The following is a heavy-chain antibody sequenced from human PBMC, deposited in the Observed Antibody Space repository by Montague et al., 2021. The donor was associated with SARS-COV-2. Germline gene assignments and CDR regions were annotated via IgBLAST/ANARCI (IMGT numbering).Heavy chain of an antibody. CDR2: IRPDGTST. J-gene: IGHJ4*02. D-gene: IGHD3-10*01. Sequence: SPRLSCAASGFTFRSYWMHWVRQVPGRGLVWVSRIRPDGTSTHYAASVKGRFVISRDNAKNTLSLEMTNLRVDDTAIYYCVRPLWFGDSDYYFDSWGQGTLVSVSS. CDR3: VRPLWFGDSDYYFDS. V-gene: IGHV3-74*01. CDR1: GFTFRSYW.